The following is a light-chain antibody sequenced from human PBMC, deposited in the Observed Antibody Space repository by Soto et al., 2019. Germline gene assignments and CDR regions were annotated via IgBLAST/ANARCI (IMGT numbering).Light chain of an antibody. CDR3: LQESYYPLT. J-gene: IGKJ4*01. Sequence: IQMTQSPSSLSASVGDRVTITCRASQGVRDDVGWYQQKPGKAPKLLIYSASTLQSGVPSRFSGSGSGTDFTLTISALQPEDFATYYCLQESYYPLTSGVGTKVEVK. CDR1: QGVRDD. V-gene: IGKV1-6*01. CDR2: SAS.